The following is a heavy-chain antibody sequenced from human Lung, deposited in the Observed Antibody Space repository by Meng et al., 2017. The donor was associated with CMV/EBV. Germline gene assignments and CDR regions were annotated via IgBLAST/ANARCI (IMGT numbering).Heavy chain of an antibody. CDR2: IYYSGST. J-gene: IGHJ6*02. CDR3: ARGFRGGYYYYYGMDV. Sequence: SETLSLTCTVSGGSVSSGSYYWSWIRQPPGKGLEWIGYIYYSGSTNYNPPLKSRVTISVDTSKNQFSLKLSSVTAADTAVYYCARGFRGGYYYYYGMDVWGQGTTVTVSS. CDR1: GGSVSSGSYY. V-gene: IGHV4-61*01. D-gene: IGHD2-15*01.